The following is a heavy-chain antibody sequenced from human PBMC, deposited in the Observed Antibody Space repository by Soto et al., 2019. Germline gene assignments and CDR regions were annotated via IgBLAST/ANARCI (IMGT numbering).Heavy chain of an antibody. J-gene: IGHJ6*02. CDR3: AKSSGAPAAEVYYGMDV. D-gene: IGHD2-2*01. CDR2: ISGSGGST. Sequence: GGSLRLSCAASGFTFSSYAMSWVRQAPGKGLEWVSAISGSGGSTYYADSVKGRFTISRDNSKNTLYPQMNSLRAEDTAVYYCAKSSGAPAAEVYYGMDVWGQGTTVTVSS. V-gene: IGHV3-23*01. CDR1: GFTFSSYA.